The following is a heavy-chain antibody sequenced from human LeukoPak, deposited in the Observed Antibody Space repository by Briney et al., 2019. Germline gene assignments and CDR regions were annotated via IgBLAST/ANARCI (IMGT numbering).Heavy chain of an antibody. Sequence: GGSLRLSCAASGFTFSSYSMNWVRQAPGKGLEWVSYISSSSSTIYYADSVKGRFTISRDNAKNSLYLQMNSLRAEDTAVYYCAREASGSVVYYYYYYMDVWGKGTTVTVSS. V-gene: IGHV3-48*01. J-gene: IGHJ6*03. CDR3: AREASGSVVYYYYYYMDV. D-gene: IGHD4-23*01. CDR1: GFTFSSYS. CDR2: ISSSSSTI.